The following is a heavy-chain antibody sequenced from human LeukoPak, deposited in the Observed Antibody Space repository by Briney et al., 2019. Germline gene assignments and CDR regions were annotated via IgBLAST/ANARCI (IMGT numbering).Heavy chain of an antibody. D-gene: IGHD2-15*01. CDR3: ARHEWRYSPPRY. Sequence: ASETLSLTCTVSGGSISSSSYYWGWIRQPPGKGLEWIGSIYYSGSTYYNPSLKSRVTISVDTSKNHFSLKLTSVTAADTAEYYCARHEWRYSPPRYWGQGTLVTVSS. V-gene: IGHV4-39*01. CDR1: GGSISSSSYY. J-gene: IGHJ4*02. CDR2: IYYSGST.